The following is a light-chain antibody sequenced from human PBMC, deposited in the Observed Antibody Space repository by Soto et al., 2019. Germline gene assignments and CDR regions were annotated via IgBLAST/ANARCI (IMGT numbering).Light chain of an antibody. Sequence: EIGLTQSPCTLSLPPGESATLSCRASQRISRNLAWYQQKPGQAPRLLIYDASTRATAIPARFSGSGSETEFTLTISSLQSEDSAVYYCQQYNNWPPWTFGQGTKVDIK. V-gene: IGKV3-15*01. CDR3: QQYNNWPPWT. CDR2: DAS. J-gene: IGKJ1*01. CDR1: QRISRN.